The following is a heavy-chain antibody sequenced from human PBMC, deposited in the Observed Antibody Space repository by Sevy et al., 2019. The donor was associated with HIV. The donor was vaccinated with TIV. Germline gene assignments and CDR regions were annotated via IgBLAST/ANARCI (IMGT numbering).Heavy chain of an antibody. V-gene: IGHV4-39*02. CDR2: IYYRGNT. D-gene: IGHD6-13*01. Sequence: ETLSLTCSVSGDSITSSSYYWGWIRQPPGKGLEWIGIIYYRGNTYYNPSLTSRVTIFVDTSKNHFSLKLTSVTAADTAFYYCARRAYGSSPYFDYWGQGTLVTVSS. J-gene: IGHJ4*02. CDR1: GDSITSSSYY. CDR3: ARRAYGSSPYFDY.